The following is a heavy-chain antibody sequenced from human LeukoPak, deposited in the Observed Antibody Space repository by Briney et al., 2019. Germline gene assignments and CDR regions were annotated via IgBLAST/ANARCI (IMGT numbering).Heavy chain of an antibody. V-gene: IGHV3-21*06. CDR2: ISGSSSYI. CDR3: ARDRILVSGGGDAFDI. D-gene: IGHD2-15*01. Sequence: GGSLRLSCAASGFTFSTYTMNWVRQAPGKGLQWVSSISGSSSYIYYADSVKGRFTISRDNAKTSLYLQMNSLRAEDTAVYYCARDRILVSGGGDAFDIWGQGTMVTVSS. J-gene: IGHJ3*02. CDR1: GFTFSTYT.